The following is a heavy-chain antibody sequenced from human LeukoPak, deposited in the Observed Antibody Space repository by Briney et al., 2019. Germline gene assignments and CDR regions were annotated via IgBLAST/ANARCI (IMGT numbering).Heavy chain of an antibody. D-gene: IGHD3-3*01. J-gene: IGHJ4*02. CDR3: ASSFSDGFWSGHF. V-gene: IGHV3-7*01. CDR1: RLTFTYW. CDR2: IKQDGSQK. Sequence: GGSLRLSCAASRLTFTYWMSWVRQAPGKGLEWVANIKQDGSQKYYVDSVKGRFTISRDNAKKSLYLQMNSLRAEDTAVYYCASSFSDGFWSGHFWGQGTLVTVSS.